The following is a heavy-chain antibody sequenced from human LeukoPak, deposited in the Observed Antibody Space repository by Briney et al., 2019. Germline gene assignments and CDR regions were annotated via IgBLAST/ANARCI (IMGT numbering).Heavy chain of an antibody. V-gene: IGHV1-18*04. CDR1: GYTFTLYY. Sequence: ASVKVSCKASGYTFTLYYIHWVRQAPGQGLEWLGWIITYNGNTHYAQKLQGRVTLTTDTSTNTAYMELRGLRSDDTAVYYCAKTTVTSEEYFYYYMDVWGKGTTVTVSS. CDR2: IITYNGNT. J-gene: IGHJ6*03. D-gene: IGHD4-17*01. CDR3: AKTTVTSEEYFYYYMDV.